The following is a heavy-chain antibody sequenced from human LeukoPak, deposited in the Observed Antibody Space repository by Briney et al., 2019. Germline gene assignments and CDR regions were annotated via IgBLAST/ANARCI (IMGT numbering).Heavy chain of an antibody. CDR1: GFTFSTYW. Sequence: GGSLRLSCAASGFTFSTYWMSWVRQAPGKGLEWVANIKQDGTEKYYVDSVKGRFAISRDNAKNSLYLQMNSLRAEDTAVYYCATNAATGIIDYWGQGILVTVSS. CDR3: ATNAATGIIDY. D-gene: IGHD6-13*01. J-gene: IGHJ4*02. CDR2: IKQDGTEK. V-gene: IGHV3-7*01.